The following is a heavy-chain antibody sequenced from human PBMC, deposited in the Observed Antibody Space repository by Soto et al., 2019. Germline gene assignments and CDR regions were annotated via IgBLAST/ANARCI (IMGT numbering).Heavy chain of an antibody. CDR3: AKGTHYRVQQLVPGTFDY. CDR2: ISWNSGSI. CDR1: GFTFDDYA. V-gene: IGHV3-9*01. J-gene: IGHJ4*02. Sequence: EVQLVESGGGLVQPGRSLRLSCAASGFTFDDYAMHWVRQAPGKGLEWVSGISWNSGSIGYADSVKGRFTISRDNAKNSLYLQMNSLRAEDTALYYCAKGTHYRVQQLVPGTFDYWGQGTLVTVSS. D-gene: IGHD6-13*01.